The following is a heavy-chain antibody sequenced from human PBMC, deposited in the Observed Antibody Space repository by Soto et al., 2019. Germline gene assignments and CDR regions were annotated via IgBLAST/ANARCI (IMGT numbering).Heavy chain of an antibody. V-gene: IGHV2-5*02. CDR3: AHRRSDDYSNPIVDY. J-gene: IGHJ4*02. D-gene: IGHD4-4*01. Sequence: SGPTLVNPTQTLTLTCTFSGFSLSTSGVGVGWIRQPPGKALEWLALIYWDDDKRYSPSLKSRPTITKDTSKNQVVLTMTNMDPVDTATYYCAHRRSDDYSNPIVDYWGPGTLVTVSS. CDR2: IYWDDDK. CDR1: GFSLSTSGVG.